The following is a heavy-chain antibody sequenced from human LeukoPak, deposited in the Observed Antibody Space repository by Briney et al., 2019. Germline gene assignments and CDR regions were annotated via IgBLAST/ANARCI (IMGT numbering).Heavy chain of an antibody. D-gene: IGHD2-15*01. V-gene: IGHV1-2*05. CDR3: ARGFRLPSDY. CDR1: GYTFIGYY. Sequence: GASVKVSCKASGYTFIGYYMHWVRQAPGQGLEWMGRINTNSGGTNYAQKFRVRMTMTTDTSISNADMRRRRLRADAAYVYYCARGFRLPSDYWGQGTLVTVSS. CDR2: INTNSGGT. J-gene: IGHJ4*02.